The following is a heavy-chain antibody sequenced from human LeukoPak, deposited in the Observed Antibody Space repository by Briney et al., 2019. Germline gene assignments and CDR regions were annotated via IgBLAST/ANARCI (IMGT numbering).Heavy chain of an antibody. D-gene: IGHD6-19*01. CDR1: GFTFSSYR. V-gene: IGHV3-21*01. J-gene: IGHJ4*02. CDR2: ISSSSSYI. Sequence: GGSLRPSCAASGFTFSSYRMNWVRQAPGKGLEWVSSISSSSSYIYYADSVKGRFTISRDNAKNSLYLQMNSLRAEDTAVYYCARGVFYSSGWYPPFDYWGQGTLVTVSS. CDR3: ARGVFYSSGWYPPFDY.